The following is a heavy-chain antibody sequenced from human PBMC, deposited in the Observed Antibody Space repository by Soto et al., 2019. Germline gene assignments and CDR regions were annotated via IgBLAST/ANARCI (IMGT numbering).Heavy chain of an antibody. CDR3: ARDRPYYDILYPLHY. V-gene: IGHV3-48*01. CDR2: ISSSSSTI. CDR1: GFTFSSYS. D-gene: IGHD3-9*01. J-gene: IGHJ4*02. Sequence: GGSLRLSCAASGFTFSSYSMNWVRQAPGKGLEWVSYISSSSSTIYYADSVKGRFTISRDNAKNSLYLQMNSLRAEDTAVYYCARDRPYYDILYPLHYWGQGTLVTVSS.